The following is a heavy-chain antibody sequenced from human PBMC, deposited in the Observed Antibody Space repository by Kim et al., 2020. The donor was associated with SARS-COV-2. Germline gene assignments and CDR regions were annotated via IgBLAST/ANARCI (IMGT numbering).Heavy chain of an antibody. CDR2: IYYSGST. CDR3: ARMGSSGFSYYFDY. Sequence: SETLSLTCTVSGGSISSYYWSWIRQPPGKGLEWIGYIYYSGSTNYNPSLKSRVTISVDTSKNQFSLKLSSVTAADKAVYYCARMGSSGFSYYFDYWGQGTLVTVSS. CDR1: GGSISSYY. V-gene: IGHV4-59*08. D-gene: IGHD6-19*01. J-gene: IGHJ4*02.